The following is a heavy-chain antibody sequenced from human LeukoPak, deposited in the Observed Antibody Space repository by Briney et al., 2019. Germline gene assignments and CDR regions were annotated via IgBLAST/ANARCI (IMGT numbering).Heavy chain of an antibody. CDR2: ISYSGST. CDR3: ARPGYYYDSSGYHYRDY. D-gene: IGHD3-22*01. Sequence: PSETLSLTCTVSGDSISSNNYYWGWIRQPPGKGLEWIGSISYSGSTYYNPSLKSRVTISVDTSKNQFSLKLTSVTAADTAVYYCARPGYYYDSSGYHYRDYWGQGTLVTVSS. V-gene: IGHV4-39*01. CDR1: GDSISSNNYY. J-gene: IGHJ4*02.